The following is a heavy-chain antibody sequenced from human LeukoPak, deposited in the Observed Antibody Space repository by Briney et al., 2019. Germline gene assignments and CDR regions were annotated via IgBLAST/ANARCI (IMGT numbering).Heavy chain of an antibody. Sequence: GGSLRLSCAASGFTFSSYAMSWVRQAPGKGLEWVSAISGSGGSTYYADSVKGRFTISRDNSKSTLYLQMNSLRAEDTAVYYCAKVEQQLVMEYYFDYWGQGTLVTVSS. CDR1: GFTFSSYA. J-gene: IGHJ4*02. CDR2: ISGSGGST. CDR3: AKVEQQLVMEYYFDY. V-gene: IGHV3-23*01. D-gene: IGHD6-13*01.